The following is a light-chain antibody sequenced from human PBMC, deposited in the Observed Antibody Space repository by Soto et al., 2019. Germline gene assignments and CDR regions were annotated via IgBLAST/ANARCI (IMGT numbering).Light chain of an antibody. CDR2: EVS. Sequence: QSALTQPASVSGSPGQSITISCTGTSGDVGGYYYVSWYQQLPGKAPKLMISEVSNRPSGVSNRFSGSKSGNTASLTISGLQADDEADYYCSSYTTSSALQVFGTGTKLTVL. CDR3: SSYTTSSALQV. CDR1: SGDVGGYYY. V-gene: IGLV2-14*01. J-gene: IGLJ1*01.